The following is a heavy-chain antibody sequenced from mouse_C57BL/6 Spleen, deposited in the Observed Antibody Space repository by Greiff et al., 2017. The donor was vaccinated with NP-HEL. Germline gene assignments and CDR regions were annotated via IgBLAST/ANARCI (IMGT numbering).Heavy chain of an antibody. CDR3: AREGVGLRRESWFAY. V-gene: IGHV14-3*01. J-gene: IGHJ3*01. Sequence: VQLQQSVAELVRPGASVKLSCTASGFNIKNTYMHWVKQRTEQGLEWIGRIEPANGTTKYAPKFQGKATITADTSSNTAYLQLISLTSEDTAIYYCAREGVGLRRESWFAYWGQGTLLTVSS. CDR1: GFNIKNTY. D-gene: IGHD2-4*01. CDR2: IEPANGTT.